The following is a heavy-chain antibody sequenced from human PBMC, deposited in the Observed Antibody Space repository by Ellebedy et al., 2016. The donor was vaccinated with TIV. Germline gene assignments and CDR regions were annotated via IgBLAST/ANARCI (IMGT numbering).Heavy chain of an antibody. V-gene: IGHV3-23*01. Sequence: GESLKISCAASGFALNDYAMSWLRQAPGKGLQWVSFISGSGGRTYFADSVTGRFTIPRDNSKNTLYLQMTSLRADDTALYYCAKGLRTGTYYSIGDNWFDPWGQGTLVTVSS. CDR3: AKGLRTGTYYSIGDNWFDP. D-gene: IGHD3-10*01. CDR1: GFALNDYA. J-gene: IGHJ5*02. CDR2: ISGSGGRT.